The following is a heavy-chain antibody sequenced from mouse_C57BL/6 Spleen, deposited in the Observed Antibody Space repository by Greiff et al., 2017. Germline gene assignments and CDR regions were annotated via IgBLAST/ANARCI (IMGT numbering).Heavy chain of an antibody. D-gene: IGHD2-3*01. CDR3: ARRWSSYYYAMDY. CDR2: IYPGSGST. CDR1: GYTFTSYW. V-gene: IGHV1-55*01. Sequence: VKLQESGAELVKPGASVKMSCKASGYTFTSYWITWVKQRPGQGLEWIGDIYPGSGSTNYNEKFKSKATLTVDTSSSTAYMQLSSLTSEDSAVYYCARRWSSYYYAMDYWGQGTSVTVSS. J-gene: IGHJ4*01.